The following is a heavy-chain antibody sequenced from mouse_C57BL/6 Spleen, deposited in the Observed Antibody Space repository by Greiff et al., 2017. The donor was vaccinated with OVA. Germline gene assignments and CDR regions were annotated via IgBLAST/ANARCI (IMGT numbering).Heavy chain of an antibody. V-gene: IGHV14-4*01. CDR3: TTNGYYYFDY. D-gene: IGHD2-3*01. CDR1: GFNIKDDY. CDR2: IDPENGDT. J-gene: IGHJ2*01. Sequence: EVQLQQSGAELVRPRASVKLSCTASGFNIKDDYMHWVKQRPEQGLEWIGWIDPENGDTEYASKFQGKATITADTSSNTAYLQLSSLTSEDTAVYYCTTNGYYYFDYWGQGTTLTVSS.